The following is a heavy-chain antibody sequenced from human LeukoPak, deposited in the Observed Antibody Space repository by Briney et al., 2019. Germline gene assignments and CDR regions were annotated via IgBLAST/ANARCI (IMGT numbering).Heavy chain of an antibody. D-gene: IGHD3-16*01. V-gene: IGHV3-11*04. CDR2: ISSSGSTI. J-gene: IGHJ3*02. CDR3: AKVVLSPLDI. CDR1: GFTFSDYY. Sequence: PGGSLRLSCAASGFTFSDYYMSWIRQAPGKGLEWVSCISSSGSTIYYADSVKGRFTISRDNAKTSLYLQRNRLRAEDTAVYYCAKVVLSPLDIWGQGTMVTVSS.